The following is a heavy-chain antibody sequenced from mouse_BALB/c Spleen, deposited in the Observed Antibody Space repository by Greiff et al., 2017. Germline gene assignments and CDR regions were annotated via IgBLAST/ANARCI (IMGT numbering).Heavy chain of an antibody. D-gene: IGHD2-4*01. J-gene: IGHJ1*01. Sequence: EVQVVESGGGLVQPGGSLRLSCATSGFTFTDYYMSWVRQPPGKALEWLGFIRNKANGYATEYSASVKGRFTISSDNSQSILYLQMNTLRAEDSATYYCARDMMITTGYFDVWGAGTTVTVSS. CDR3: ARDMMITTGYFDV. CDR2: IRNKANGYAT. CDR1: GFTFTDYY. V-gene: IGHV7-3*02.